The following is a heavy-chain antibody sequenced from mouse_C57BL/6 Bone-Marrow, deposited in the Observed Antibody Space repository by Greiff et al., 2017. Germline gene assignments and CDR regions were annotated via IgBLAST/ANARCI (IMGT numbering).Heavy chain of an antibody. Sequence: EVQLQQSGPELVKPGASVKISCKASGYTFTDYYMNWVKQSHGKSLEWIGDINPNNGGTSYNQKFKGKATLTVDKSSSTAYMELRSLTSEDSAVYYCARFYYGYDGRFAWFAYWGQGTLVTVSA. D-gene: IGHD2-2*01. CDR1: GYTFTDYY. V-gene: IGHV1-26*01. CDR2: INPNNGGT. J-gene: IGHJ3*01. CDR3: ARFYYGYDGRFAWFAY.